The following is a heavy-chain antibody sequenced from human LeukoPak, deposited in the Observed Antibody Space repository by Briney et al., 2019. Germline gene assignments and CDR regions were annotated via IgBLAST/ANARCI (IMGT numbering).Heavy chain of an antibody. CDR2: IYSGGST. Sequence: PGGSLRLSCAASGFAVSTNYMSWVRQAPGKGLEWVSVIYSGGSTYYADSVKGRFTISRDNSKNTLYLQMNSLRAEDTAVYYCARDVTFGGLTVARFGYWGQGTLDTVSS. V-gene: IGHV3-53*01. J-gene: IGHJ4*02. CDR1: GFAVSTNY. D-gene: IGHD3-16*01. CDR3: ARDVTFGGLTVARFGY.